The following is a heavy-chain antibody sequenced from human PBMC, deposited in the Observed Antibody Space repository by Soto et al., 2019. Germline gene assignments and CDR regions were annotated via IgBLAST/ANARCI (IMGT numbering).Heavy chain of an antibody. CDR3: GKDPMVRGLGHRYGMDV. CDR1: GFTFSSYA. Sequence: EVQLLESGGGLVQPGGSLRLSCAASGFTFSSYAMSWVRQAPGKGLEWVSGISGSGGSTYYADSVKGRFTISRDNSKNTLYLQMNSLRVDDTAGYYCGKDPMVRGLGHRYGMDVWGQGTTVTVSS. J-gene: IGHJ6*02. CDR2: ISGSGGST. D-gene: IGHD3-10*01. V-gene: IGHV3-23*01.